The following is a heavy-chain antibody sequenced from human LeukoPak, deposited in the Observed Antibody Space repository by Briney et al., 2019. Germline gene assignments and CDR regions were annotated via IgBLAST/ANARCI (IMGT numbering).Heavy chain of an antibody. CDR2: IHPNNGDT. D-gene: IGHD4-17*01. CDR3: AIHTGTNSFFDF. J-gene: IGHJ4*02. V-gene: IGHV1-2*02. CDR1: GYTFIGYY. Sequence: ASVKVSCKTSGYTFIGYYLHWVRQAPGQGLEWMGWIHPNNGDTYYAQTFQGRVTMTRDTSISTAYMELSRLSSDDTAVYYCAIHTGTNSFFDFWGQGTLVTVSS.